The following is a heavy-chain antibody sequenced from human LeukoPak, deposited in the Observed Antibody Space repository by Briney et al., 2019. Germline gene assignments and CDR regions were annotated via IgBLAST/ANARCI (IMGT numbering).Heavy chain of an antibody. CDR2: IKQDGSEK. D-gene: IGHD2-2*01. J-gene: IGHJ4*02. CDR3: ARDQRYCSSSSCPWEPFDY. Sequence: PGGSLRLSCAASGFTFSGYWMSWVRQAPGKGLEWVANIKQDGSEKYYVDPVKGRFTISRDNAKNSLYLQMNSLRAEDTAVYYCARDQRYCSSSSCPWEPFDYWGQGTLVTVSS. CDR1: GFTFSGYW. V-gene: IGHV3-7*05.